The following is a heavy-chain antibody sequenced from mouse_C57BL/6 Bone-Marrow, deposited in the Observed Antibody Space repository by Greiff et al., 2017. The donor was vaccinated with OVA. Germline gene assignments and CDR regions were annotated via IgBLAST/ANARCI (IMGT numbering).Heavy chain of an antibody. D-gene: IGHD1-1*01. CDR1: GFTFSDYG. V-gene: IGHV5-15*01. Sequence: EVHLVESGGGLVQPGGSLKLSCAASGFTFSDYGMAWVRQAPRKGPEWVAFISNLAYSIYYADTVTGRFTISRENAKNPLYLEMSSLRSDDTAMYYCARLTTVAWYYFDYWGQGTTLTVSS. CDR3: ARLTTVAWYYFDY. CDR2: ISNLAYSI. J-gene: IGHJ2*01.